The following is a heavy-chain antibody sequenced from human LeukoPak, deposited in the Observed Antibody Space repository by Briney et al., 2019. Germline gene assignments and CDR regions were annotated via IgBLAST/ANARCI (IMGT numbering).Heavy chain of an antibody. J-gene: IGHJ4*02. CDR2: IIPIFGTA. D-gene: IGHD3-22*01. CDR3: ARGDQFLYYYDSNPFDY. V-gene: IGHV1-69*05. Sequence: SVKVSCKASGGTFSSYAISWVRQAPGQGLEWMGRIIPIFGTANYAQKFQGRVTITTDESTSTAYMELSSLRSEDTAVCYCARGDQFLYYYDSNPFDYWGQGTLVTVSS. CDR1: GGTFSSYA.